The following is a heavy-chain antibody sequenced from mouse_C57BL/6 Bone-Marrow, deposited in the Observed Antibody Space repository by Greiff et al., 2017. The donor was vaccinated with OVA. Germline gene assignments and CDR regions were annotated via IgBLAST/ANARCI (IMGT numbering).Heavy chain of an antibody. V-gene: IGHV1-15*01. CDR1: GYTFTDYE. J-gene: IGHJ4*01. D-gene: IGHD2-5*01. CDR3: TRGYSNYYAMDY. CDR2: IDPETGGT. Sequence: VQGVESGAELVRPGASVTLSCKASGYTFTDYEMHWVKQTPVHGLEWIGAIDPETGGTAYNQKFKGKAILTADKSSSTAYMVLRSLTSEDSAVDYATRGYSNYYAMDYWGQGTSVTVSS.